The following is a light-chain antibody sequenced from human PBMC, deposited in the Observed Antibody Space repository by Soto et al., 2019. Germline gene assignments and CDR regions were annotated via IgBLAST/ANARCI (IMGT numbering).Light chain of an antibody. CDR2: WAS. CDR1: QSVLYSSNNKSY. V-gene: IGKV4-1*01. Sequence: DIVMTQFPGSLTVPLGERATINCKSSQSVLYSSNNKSYLAWYQHKPGQPPKVLIYWASTRESGVPDRFSGSGSGTDFTLTISSLQADDVAVYYCQQYYTTPYTFGQGTKLEIK. CDR3: QQYYTTPYT. J-gene: IGKJ2*01.